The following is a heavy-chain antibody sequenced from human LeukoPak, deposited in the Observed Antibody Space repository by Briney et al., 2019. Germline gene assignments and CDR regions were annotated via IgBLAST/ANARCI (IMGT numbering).Heavy chain of an antibody. J-gene: IGHJ4*02. V-gene: IGHV4-34*01. CDR2: INHVSST. CDR3: AREMGSGSEFDY. D-gene: IGHD6-19*01. CDR1: GGSFSGYH. Sequence: SEALSLTCAVSGGSFSGYHWSWIRQPPGKGLEWIGEINHVSSTNYNPSLKSRVTISVDTSKNQFSLKLSSVTAADTAVYYCAREMGSGSEFDYWGQGTLVTVSS.